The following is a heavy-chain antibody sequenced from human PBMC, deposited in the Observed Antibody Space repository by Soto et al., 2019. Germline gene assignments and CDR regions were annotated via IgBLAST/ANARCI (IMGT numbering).Heavy chain of an antibody. J-gene: IGHJ5*02. CDR1: GGSISSSSYY. Sequence: SETLSLTCTVSGGSISSSSYYWGWIRQPPGKGLEWIGSIYYSGSTYYNPSLKSRVTISVDTSKNQFSLKLGSVTAADTAVYYCARGDPLVATSIDPWGQGTLVTVSS. CDR2: IYYSGST. V-gene: IGHV4-39*01. CDR3: ARGDPLVATSIDP. D-gene: IGHD5-12*01.